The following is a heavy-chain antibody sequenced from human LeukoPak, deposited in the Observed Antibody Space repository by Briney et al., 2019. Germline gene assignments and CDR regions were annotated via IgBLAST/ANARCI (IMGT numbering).Heavy chain of an antibody. CDR3: ARAMVRGVIGHYYGMDV. CDR1: GGSISSGGYY. D-gene: IGHD3-10*01. Sequence: SETLSLTCTVSGGSISSGGYYWSRIRQHPGKGLEWIGYIYYSGSTYYNPSLKSRVTISVDTSKNQFSLKLSSVTAADTAVYYCARAMVRGVIGHYYGMDVWGKGTTVTVSS. J-gene: IGHJ6*04. CDR2: IYYSGST. V-gene: IGHV4-31*03.